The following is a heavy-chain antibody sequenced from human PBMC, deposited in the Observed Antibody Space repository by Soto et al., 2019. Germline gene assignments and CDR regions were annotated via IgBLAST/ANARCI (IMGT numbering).Heavy chain of an antibody. D-gene: IGHD3-3*01. J-gene: IGHJ3*02. Sequence: ASETLSLTCTVSGGSISSGGYYWSWIRQHPGKGLEWIGYIYYSGSTYYNPSLKSRVTISVDTSKNQFSLKLSSVTAADTAVYYCAREGITRDAFDIWGQGTMVTVSS. CDR3: AREGITRDAFDI. CDR2: IYYSGST. V-gene: IGHV4-31*02. CDR1: GGSISSGGYY.